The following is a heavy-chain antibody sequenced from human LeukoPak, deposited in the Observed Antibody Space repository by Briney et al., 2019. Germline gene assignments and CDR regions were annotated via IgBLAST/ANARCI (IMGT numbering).Heavy chain of an antibody. J-gene: IGHJ4*02. CDR2: ISYDGSNK. Sequence: GRSLRLSCAASGFTFSSYGMHWVRQAPGKGLEWVAVISYDGSNKYYADFVKGRFTISRDNSKNTLYLQMNSLRAEDTAVYYCPRPLLRAVVVVAAVYWGQGTLVTVSS. CDR1: GFTFSSYG. V-gene: IGHV3-30*03. D-gene: IGHD2-15*01. CDR3: PRPLLRAVVVVAAVY.